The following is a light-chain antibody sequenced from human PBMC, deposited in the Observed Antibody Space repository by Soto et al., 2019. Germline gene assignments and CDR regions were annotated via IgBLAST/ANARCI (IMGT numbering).Light chain of an antibody. V-gene: IGLV2-14*01. CDR3: NSYTDSGTYV. J-gene: IGLJ1*01. Sequence: QSALTQPASVSGSPGQSIAVSCTGTSSDVGGYNYVSWYQQRPGKGPKLILYDVSSRPSGVSNRFSGSKSGNTASLTITGLQAEDEADYFGNSYTDSGTYVFGTGTKLTVL. CDR1: SSDVGGYNY. CDR2: DVS.